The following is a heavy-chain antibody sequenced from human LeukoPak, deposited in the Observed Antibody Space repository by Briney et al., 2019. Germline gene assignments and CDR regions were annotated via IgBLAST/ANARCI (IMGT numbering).Heavy chain of an antibody. D-gene: IGHD2-8*01. CDR1: GYTFTDYL. Sequence: ASVKVSCKASGYTFTDYLLHWVRQAPGQGLEWMGWIDTKSGATKFAQKFQARVTMTSDTSITTAYMDLSSLTSDDTAVYYCVTNGVGLHTGLGYWGQGTLVTVSS. V-gene: IGHV1-2*02. CDR3: VTNGVGLHTGLGY. J-gene: IGHJ4*02. CDR2: IDTKSGAT.